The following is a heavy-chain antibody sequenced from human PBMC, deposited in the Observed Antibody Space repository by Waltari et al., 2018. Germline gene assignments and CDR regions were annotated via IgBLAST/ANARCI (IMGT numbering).Heavy chain of an antibody. CDR3: ARVTTVRLFDY. CDR1: DSSITTDYF. J-gene: IGHJ4*02. V-gene: IGHV4-38-2*02. Sequence: QVQLQESGPGLVKPSETLSLTRTVADSSITTDYFRGWIRRPPGKGLEWIGSIYHTGNTYYDPSLKTRVAISVDTSKNQFSLRLSSVTAADTAVYYCARVTTVRLFDYWGQGILVTVSS. D-gene: IGHD4-4*01. CDR2: IYHTGNT.